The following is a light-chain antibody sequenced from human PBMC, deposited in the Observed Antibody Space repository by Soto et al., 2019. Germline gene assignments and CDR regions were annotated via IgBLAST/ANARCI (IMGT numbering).Light chain of an antibody. J-gene: IGKJ5*01. CDR1: QSISGN. V-gene: IGKV3-15*01. Sequence: EVVMTQSPATLSVSPGERATLSCRASQSISGNLARYQQKPGQAPRLLIYHAIARATGIPTRFSGSGSGTEFTLTIRSLQSEDFAVYYCQQYNNWPPITFGQGTQMEIK. CDR2: HAI. CDR3: QQYNNWPPIT.